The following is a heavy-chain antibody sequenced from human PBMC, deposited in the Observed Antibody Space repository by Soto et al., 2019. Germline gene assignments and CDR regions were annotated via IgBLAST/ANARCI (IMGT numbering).Heavy chain of an antibody. Sequence: EVQLVESGGGLVQPGGSLRLSCAASGFTFSSYSMNWVRQAPGKGLEWLSYISSSISTMHYADSVKGRFTISRDNAKNSLYLQINSLRDEDTAVYYCAREVRDTDVADFDYWGQGTMVTVSS. D-gene: IGHD5-18*01. CDR2: ISSSISTM. CDR1: GFTFSSYS. J-gene: IGHJ4*02. CDR3: AREVRDTDVADFDY. V-gene: IGHV3-48*02.